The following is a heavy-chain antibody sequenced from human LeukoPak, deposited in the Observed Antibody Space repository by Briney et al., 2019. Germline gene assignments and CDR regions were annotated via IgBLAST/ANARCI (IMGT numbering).Heavy chain of an antibody. CDR1: GGSFSGYY. D-gene: IGHD3-10*01. V-gene: IGHV4-34*01. CDR3: ARDRLKGYYGSGSYYS. J-gene: IGHJ5*02. CDR2: INHSGST. Sequence: SETLSLTCAVYGGSFSGYYWSWIRQPPGKGLEWIGEINHSGSTNYNPSLKSRVTISVDTSKNQFSLKLSSVTAADTAVYYCARDRLKGYYGSGSYYSWGQGTLVTVSP.